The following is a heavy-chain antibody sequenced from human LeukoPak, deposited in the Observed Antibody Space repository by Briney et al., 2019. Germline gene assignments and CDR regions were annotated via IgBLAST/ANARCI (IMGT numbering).Heavy chain of an antibody. CDR2: INHSGST. CDR3: ARGCIAAVPYYFDY. V-gene: IGHV4-34*01. D-gene: IGHD6-13*01. J-gene: IGHJ4*02. CDR1: GGSFSGYY. Sequence: PSETLSLTCAVYGGSFSGYYWSWIRQPPGKGLEWIGEINHSGSTNYNPSLESRVTISVDTSKNQFSLKLSSVTAADTAVYYCARGCIAAVPYYFDYWGQGTLVTVSS.